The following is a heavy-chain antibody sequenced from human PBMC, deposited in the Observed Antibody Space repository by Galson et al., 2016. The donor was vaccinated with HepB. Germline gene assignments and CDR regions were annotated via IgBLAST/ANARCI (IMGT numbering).Heavy chain of an antibody. V-gene: IGHV1-46*01. J-gene: IGHJ4*02. Sequence: SVKVSCKASGYTFTSYYMHWVRQAPGQGLEWMGILNPSDNRTFYAHKFQGRVTMTSDTSTSTVYMELGSLRSEDTAVYYCARDLGDIDRAYWGQGTLVTVSP. D-gene: IGHD2-15*01. CDR2: LNPSDNRT. CDR1: GYTFTSYY. CDR3: ARDLGDIDRAY.